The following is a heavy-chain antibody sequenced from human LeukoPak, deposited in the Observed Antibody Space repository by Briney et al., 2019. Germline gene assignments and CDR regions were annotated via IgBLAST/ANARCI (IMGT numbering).Heavy chain of an antibody. D-gene: IGHD2-21*01. CDR1: GFTFSSYL. J-gene: IGHJ4*02. V-gene: IGHV3-74*01. Sequence: PGGSLRLSCAAPGFTFSSYLMHWIRQAPGKWLVWVSRINNDGSSTNYADSVKGRFTISRDNAKNTVYLQMNSLRGEDTAVYYCVRDPPGEGVDYWGQGTLVAVSS. CDR3: VRDPPGEGVDY. CDR2: INNDGSST.